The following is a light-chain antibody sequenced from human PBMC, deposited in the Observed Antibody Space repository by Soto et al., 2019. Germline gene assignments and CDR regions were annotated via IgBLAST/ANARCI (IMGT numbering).Light chain of an antibody. CDR1: SSDVGGYNY. CDR2: DVS. J-gene: IGLJ1*01. Sequence: QSALTQPRSVSGSPRQSVTISCTGTSSDVGGYNYVSWYQQHPGKAPKLMIYDVSKRPSGVPDRFSGSKSGNTASLTISGLQAEDEADYYCCSYAGTYTAYVFGTGTKLTVL. CDR3: CSYAGTYTAYV. V-gene: IGLV2-11*01.